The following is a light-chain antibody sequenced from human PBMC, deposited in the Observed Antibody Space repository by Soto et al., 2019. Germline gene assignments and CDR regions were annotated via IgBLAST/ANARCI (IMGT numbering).Light chain of an antibody. CDR3: SSYTRSDTLEVV. CDR1: SSDVGGYDY. CDR2: EVS. V-gene: IGLV2-14*03. Sequence: QSVLTQPASVSGSPGQSITISCTGTSSDVGGYDYVSWYQQHPGKAPKLMLYEVSNRPSGISDRFSGSKSGNTASLTISGLQAEDEADYYCSSYTRSDTLEVVFGGGTQLTVL. J-gene: IGLJ2*01.